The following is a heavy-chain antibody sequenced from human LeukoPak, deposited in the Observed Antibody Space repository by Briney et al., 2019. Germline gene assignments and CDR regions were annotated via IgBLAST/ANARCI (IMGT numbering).Heavy chain of an antibody. V-gene: IGHV3-48*03. D-gene: IGHD3-10*01. CDR2: ISSSGSTI. CDR3: AKDISPMVRGVPPSPFDY. CDR1: GFTFSSYE. J-gene: IGHJ4*02. Sequence: GGSLRLSCAASGFTFSSYEMNWVRQAPGKGLEWVSYISSSGSTIYYADSVKGRFTISRDNAKNSLYLQMNSLRAEDTALYYCAKDISPMVRGVPPSPFDYWGQGTLVTVSS.